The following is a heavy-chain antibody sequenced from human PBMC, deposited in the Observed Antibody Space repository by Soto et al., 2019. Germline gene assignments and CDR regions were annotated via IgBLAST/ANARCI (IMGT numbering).Heavy chain of an antibody. J-gene: IGHJ4*02. CDR1: GYTFTSYG. D-gene: IGHD5-12*01. Sequence: QVQLVQSGAEVKKPGASVKVSCKASGYTFTSYGISWVRQSPGQGLEWMGWISDYNGNTNYAQKLQGRVTMTTDTSTSTAHMELRSVISDDTAVYYCARAWLQKSGPDYWGQGTLVTVS. CDR3: ARAWLQKSGPDY. V-gene: IGHV1-18*04. CDR2: ISDYNGNT.